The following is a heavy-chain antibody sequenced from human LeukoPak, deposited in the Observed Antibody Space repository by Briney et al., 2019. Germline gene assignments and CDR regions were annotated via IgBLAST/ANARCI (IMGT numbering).Heavy chain of an antibody. CDR1: GFTFSSYS. V-gene: IGHV3-21*01. D-gene: IGHD6-6*01. CDR3: ARAASGYSSSSAGFYFGY. J-gene: IGHJ4*02. Sequence: GGSLRLSCAASGFTFSSYSMNWVRQAPGKGLEWVSSISSSSSYIYYADSVKGRFTISRDNAKNSLYLQMNSLRAEDTAVYYCARAASGYSSSSAGFYFGYWGQGTLVTVSS. CDR2: ISSSSSYI.